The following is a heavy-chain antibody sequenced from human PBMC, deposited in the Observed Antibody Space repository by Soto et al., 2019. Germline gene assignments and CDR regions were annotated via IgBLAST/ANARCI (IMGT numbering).Heavy chain of an antibody. CDR1: GFTFSSYG. Sequence: VQLVESGGGVVQPGRSLRLSCAASGFTFSSYGMHWVRQAPGKGLEWVAVISYDGSNKYYADSVKGRFTISRDNSKNTLYLQMNSLRAEDTAVYYCAKVPRGFGELSYFDYWGQGTLVTVSS. CDR2: ISYDGSNK. CDR3: AKVPRGFGELSYFDY. D-gene: IGHD3-10*01. V-gene: IGHV3-30*18. J-gene: IGHJ4*02.